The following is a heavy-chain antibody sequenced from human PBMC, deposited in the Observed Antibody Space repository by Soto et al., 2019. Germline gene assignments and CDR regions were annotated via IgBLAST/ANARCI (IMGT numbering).Heavy chain of an antibody. D-gene: IGHD6-6*01. V-gene: IGHV1-18*01. CDR2: ISAYNGNT. J-gene: IGHJ6*03. CDR3: ARGPQLVGYFYYHMDV. CDR1: GYTFTNYG. Sequence: QVPLLQAGAEVKKPGASVKVSCKASGYTFTNYGITWVRQAPGQVLEWMGWISAYNGNTHYTQRLQGRVPMTTDTPTSTAYMELGGLRSDDTGVYYCARGPQLVGYFYYHMDVWGKGTTVTVTS.